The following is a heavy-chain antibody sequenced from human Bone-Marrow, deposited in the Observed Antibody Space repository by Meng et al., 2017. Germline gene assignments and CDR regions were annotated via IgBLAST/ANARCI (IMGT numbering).Heavy chain of an antibody. CDR2: ISSSGSTI. CDR1: GFTFSSYD. V-gene: IGHV3-48*04. CDR3: ARPFYYDSSGYYTH. D-gene: IGHD3-22*01. J-gene: IGHJ4*02. Sequence: GQRVEDGGVLVQPGGSLRLSCAASGFTFSSYDMHWVRQAPGKGLEWVSYISSSGSTIYYADSVKGRFTISRDNAKNSLYLQMNSLRAEDTAVYYCARPFYYDSSGYYTHWGQGTLVTVAS.